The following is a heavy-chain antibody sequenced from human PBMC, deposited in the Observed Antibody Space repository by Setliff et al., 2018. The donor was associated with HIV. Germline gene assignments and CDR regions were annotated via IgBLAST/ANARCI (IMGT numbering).Heavy chain of an antibody. CDR1: GFTFSTYS. D-gene: IGHD2-21*01. CDR3: AGGLPQQGYSAFDI. CDR2: ISGSSTYI. Sequence: LSLSCAASGFTFSTYSMSWVRQAPGKGLEWVSSISGSSTYIYYADSVKGRFTISRDNAKNSLYLQMNSLRAEDTAVYYCAGGLPQQGYSAFDIWGQGTMVTVSS. J-gene: IGHJ3*02. V-gene: IGHV3-21*01.